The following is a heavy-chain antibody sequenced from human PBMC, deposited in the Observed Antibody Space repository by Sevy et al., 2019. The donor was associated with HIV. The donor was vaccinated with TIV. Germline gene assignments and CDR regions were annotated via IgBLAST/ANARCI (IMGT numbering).Heavy chain of an antibody. CDR1: GFTFSSYG. Sequence: GGSLRLSCAASGFTFSSYGMHWVRQAPGKGLEWVAVIWYDGSNKYYADSVKGRFTISRDNSKNKLYLQMNSLRAEDTAVYYCARDGGMVYFKGWFDPWGQGTLVTVSS. D-gene: IGHD2-8*01. J-gene: IGHJ5*02. V-gene: IGHV3-33*01. CDR2: IWYDGSNK. CDR3: ARDGGMVYFKGWFDP.